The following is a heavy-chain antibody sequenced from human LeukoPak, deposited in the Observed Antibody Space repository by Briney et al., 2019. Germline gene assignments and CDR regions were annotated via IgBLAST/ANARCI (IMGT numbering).Heavy chain of an antibody. CDR3: ARGYSSGWNDY. CDR2: IIPILGIA. Sequence: GASVKVSCKASGGTFSSYAISWVRQAPGQGLEWMGRIIPILGIANCAQKFQGRVTITADKSTSTAYMELSSLRSEDTAVYYCARGYSSGWNDYWGQGTLVTVSS. D-gene: IGHD6-19*01. J-gene: IGHJ4*02. V-gene: IGHV1-69*04. CDR1: GGTFSSYA.